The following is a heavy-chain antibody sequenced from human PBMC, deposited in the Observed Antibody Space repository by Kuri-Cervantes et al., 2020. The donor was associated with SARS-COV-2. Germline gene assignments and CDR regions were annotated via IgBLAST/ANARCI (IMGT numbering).Heavy chain of an antibody. D-gene: IGHD1-1*01. CDR1: GYTFTSYG. CDR3: ARETFLTRGTMPSPLLDY. CDR2: ISAYIGNT. Sequence: ASVKVSCKASGYTFTSYGISWVRQAPGQGLEWMGWISAYIGNTNYAQKLQGRVTITTDTSTSTAYMELRSLRSDDTAVYYCARETFLTRGTMPSPLLDYWGQGTLVTVSS. J-gene: IGHJ4*02. V-gene: IGHV1-18*01.